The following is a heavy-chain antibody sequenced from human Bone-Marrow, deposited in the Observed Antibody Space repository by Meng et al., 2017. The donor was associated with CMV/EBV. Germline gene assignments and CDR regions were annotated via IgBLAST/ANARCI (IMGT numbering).Heavy chain of an antibody. Sequence: GSLRLSCTVSGGSISSSSYYWGWIRQPPGKGLEWIGTIYNSGSTYYNPSLKSRVSISVDTSKNQFSLKLSSATAADTAVYYCVRGSGSGGAYYYYGMDVWGQGTTVTVSS. CDR2: IYNSGST. CDR1: GGSISSSSYY. CDR3: VRGSGSGGAYYYYGMDV. J-gene: IGHJ6*02. D-gene: IGHD3-10*01. V-gene: IGHV4-39*02.